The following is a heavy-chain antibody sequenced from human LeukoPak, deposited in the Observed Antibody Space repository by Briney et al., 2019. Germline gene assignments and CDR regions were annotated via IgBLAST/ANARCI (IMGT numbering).Heavy chain of an antibody. CDR2: INHSGST. D-gene: IGHD2-15*01. V-gene: IGHV4-34*01. CDR1: GGSFSGYY. CDR3: ARIGDCSGGSCYWHYYYYGMDV. J-gene: IGHJ6*04. Sequence: SETLSLTCAVYGGSFSGYYWSWIRQPPGKGLEWIGEINHSGSTNYNLSLKSRVTISVDTSKNQFSLKLSSVTAADTAVYYCARIGDCSGGSCYWHYYYYGMDVWGKGTTVTVSS.